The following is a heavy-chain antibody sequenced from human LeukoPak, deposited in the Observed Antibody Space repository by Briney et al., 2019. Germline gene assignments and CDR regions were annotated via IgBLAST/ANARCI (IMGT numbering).Heavy chain of an antibody. D-gene: IGHD3-10*01. CDR2: IWYDGSNR. Sequence: GGSLRLSCAASGFTFRRHGMHWVRQAPGKGLEWVAVIWYDGSNRYYVDSVKGRFTISRDNSKNTLYLEMNSLRADDTAVYYCAKDYPGSWYLDLWGRGTLVTVSS. CDR3: AKDYPGSWYLDL. CDR1: GFTFRRHG. J-gene: IGHJ2*01. V-gene: IGHV3-33*06.